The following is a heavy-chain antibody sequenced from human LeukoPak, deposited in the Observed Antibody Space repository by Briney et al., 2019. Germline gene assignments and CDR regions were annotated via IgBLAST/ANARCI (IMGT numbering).Heavy chain of an antibody. CDR3: ARDRRDGYNWLGYFDY. CDR1: GFTVSSNY. CDR2: IYIGGST. D-gene: IGHD5-24*01. J-gene: IGHJ4*02. V-gene: IGHV3-53*01. Sequence: TGGSLRLSCAASGFTVSSNYMSWVRQAPGKGLEWVSVIYIGGSTYYADSVKGRFTISRDNSKNTLYLQMNSLRAEDTAVYYCARDRRDGYNWLGYFDYWGQGTLVTVSS.